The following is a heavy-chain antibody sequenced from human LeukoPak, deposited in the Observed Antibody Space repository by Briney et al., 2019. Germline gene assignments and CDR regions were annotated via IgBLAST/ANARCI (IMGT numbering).Heavy chain of an antibody. CDR3: ATARDNYDRSGFSAIKK. V-gene: IGHV3-33*01. CDR2: IWYDGTNK. D-gene: IGHD3-22*01. CDR1: GFTFSSYG. Sequence: GRSLRLSCAASGFTFSSYGMHWVRQAPGKGLEWVAVIWYDGTNKNYADSVKGRFTISRDNSKNTLFLLMDSLRAEDTAAYYCATARDNYDRSGFSAIKKWGQGTLVTVSS. J-gene: IGHJ4*02.